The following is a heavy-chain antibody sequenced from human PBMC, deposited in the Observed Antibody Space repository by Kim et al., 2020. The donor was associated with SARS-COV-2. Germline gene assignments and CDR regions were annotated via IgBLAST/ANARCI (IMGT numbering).Heavy chain of an antibody. V-gene: IGHV3-23*01. CDR1: GFTITSCA. Sequence: GGSLRLSCAASGFTITSCAMSWVRQAPGKGLEWVSAIAANGGGTYYADSVRGRFIISRDIPKKTVYLQMNSLTAEDTAVYYCAKRRTGDYLNAADNWGLGTLVTVSS. CDR2: IAANGGGT. D-gene: IGHD3-16*01. J-gene: IGHJ4*02. CDR3: AKRRTGDYLNAADN.